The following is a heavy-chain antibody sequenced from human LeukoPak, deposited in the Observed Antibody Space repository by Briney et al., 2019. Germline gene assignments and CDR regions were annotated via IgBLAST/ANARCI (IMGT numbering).Heavy chain of an antibody. CDR1: GGSINSYY. D-gene: IGHD6-13*01. CDR3: ARHSAQSSTNDAFDI. Sequence: SQTLSLTCTVSGGSINSYYWSWIRQSPGKGLEWIGYIYDRESINYNPSLESRVTISVDTSKNQFSLELSSVTAADTALFYCARHSAQSSTNDAFDIWGQGTMVTVSS. V-gene: IGHV4-59*01. CDR2: IYDRESI. J-gene: IGHJ3*02.